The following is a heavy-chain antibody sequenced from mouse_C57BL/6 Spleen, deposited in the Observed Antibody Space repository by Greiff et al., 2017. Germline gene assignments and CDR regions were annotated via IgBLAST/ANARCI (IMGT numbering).Heavy chain of an antibody. CDR2: IGSGSSTT. D-gene: IGHD1-1*01. CDR3: ARRGPTTYYFDY. Sequence: EVKLVESGGGLVKPGGSLKLSCAASGFTFSDYGMHWVRQAPEKGLEWVAYIGSGSSTTYYADTVKGRFTISRDNAKNTLCLQMTGLRSEDTAMYCCARRGPTTYYFDYWGQGTTRTVSS. V-gene: IGHV5-17*01. CDR1: GFTFSDYG. J-gene: IGHJ2*01.